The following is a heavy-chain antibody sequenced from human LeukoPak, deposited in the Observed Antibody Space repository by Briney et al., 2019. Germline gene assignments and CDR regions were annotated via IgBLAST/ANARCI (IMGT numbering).Heavy chain of an antibody. CDR3: VKDLGRYRNNCFDY. D-gene: IGHD1-26*01. V-gene: IGHV3-23*01. CDR1: GFTFRRHA. Sequence: GGSLRLSCVDSGFTFRRHAMSWVRQAPGKGLEWVSTISGSGGGTYYADSVKGRFTISRDDSKNTLYLQMNSLRAEDTAVYYCVKDLGRYRNNCFDYRGQGTLVTVSS. J-gene: IGHJ4*02. CDR2: ISGSGGGT.